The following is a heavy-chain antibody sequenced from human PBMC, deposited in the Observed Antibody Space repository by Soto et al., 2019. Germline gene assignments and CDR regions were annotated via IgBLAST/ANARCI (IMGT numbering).Heavy chain of an antibody. D-gene: IGHD3-10*01. J-gene: IGHJ6*03. CDR2: IKQDGSEK. CDR1: GFTFSSYW. Sequence: GESLKISCAASGFTFSSYWMSWVRQAPGKGLEWVANIKQDGSEKYYVDSVKGRFTISRDNAKNSLYLQMNSLRAEDTAVYYCARVALTGYMDVWGKGTTVTVSS. V-gene: IGHV3-7*01. CDR3: ARVALTGYMDV.